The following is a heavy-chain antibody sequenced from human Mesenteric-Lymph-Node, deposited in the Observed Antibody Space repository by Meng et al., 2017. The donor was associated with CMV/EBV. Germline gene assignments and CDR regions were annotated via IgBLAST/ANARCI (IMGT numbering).Heavy chain of an antibody. CDR2: INPSGGST. J-gene: IGHJ6*02. V-gene: IGHV1-46*01. CDR3: ARIEVDFWSASGYYYYGMDV. D-gene: IGHD3-3*01. Sequence: ASVKVSCKASGYTFTSYYMHWVRQAPGQGLEWMGIINPSGGSTSYAQKFQGRVTMTRDTSTSTVYMELSRLRSDDTAVYYCARIEVDFWSASGYYYYGMDVWGQGTTVTVSS. CDR1: GYTFTSYY.